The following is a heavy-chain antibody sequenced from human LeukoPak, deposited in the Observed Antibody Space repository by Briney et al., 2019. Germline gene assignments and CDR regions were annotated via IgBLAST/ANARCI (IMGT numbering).Heavy chain of an antibody. D-gene: IGHD3-10*01. J-gene: IGHJ3*02. CDR3: AKDLLYYYGSGDAFDI. V-gene: IGHV3-23*01. CDR2: ISGSGGST. Sequence: GGSLRLSCAASGFTFSSYAMSWVRQAPGKGLEWVSAISGSGGSTYYADSVKGRFTISRDNSKNTLYLQMNSLRAEVTAVYYCAKDLLYYYGSGDAFDIWGQGTMVTVSS. CDR1: GFTFSSYA.